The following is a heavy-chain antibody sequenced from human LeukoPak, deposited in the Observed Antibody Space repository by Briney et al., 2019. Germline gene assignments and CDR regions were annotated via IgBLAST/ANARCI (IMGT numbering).Heavy chain of an antibody. CDR2: MSYDGSNK. CDR3: ATDHGFHYGAYFDY. CDR1: GFTFSSYG. D-gene: IGHD4-17*01. V-gene: IGHV3-30*03. Sequence: PGRSLRLSCAASGFTFSSYGMHWVRQAPGKGLEWVAVMSYDGSNKYSADSVKGRFIISRDNSKNTLYLQMNSLRAEDTAVYYCATDHGFHYGAYFDYWGQGTLVTVSS. J-gene: IGHJ4*02.